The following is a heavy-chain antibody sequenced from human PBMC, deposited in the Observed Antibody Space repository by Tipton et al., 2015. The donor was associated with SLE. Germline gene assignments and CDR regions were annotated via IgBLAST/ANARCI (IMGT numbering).Heavy chain of an antibody. CDR3: ARAGGYYDFLYGMDV. Sequence: TLSLTCSVSGVSISSGSNYWTWIRQPAGKGLEWIGRIFTSESTDYNPSLRSRVTISVDTSKNQFSLKLSSVTAADTAVYYCARAGGYYDFLYGMDVWGQGTTVTVSS. V-gene: IGHV4-61*02. CDR2: IFTSEST. CDR1: GVSISSGSNY. D-gene: IGHD3-3*01. J-gene: IGHJ6*02.